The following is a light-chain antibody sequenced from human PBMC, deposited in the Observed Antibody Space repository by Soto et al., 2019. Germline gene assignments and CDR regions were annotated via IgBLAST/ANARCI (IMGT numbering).Light chain of an antibody. CDR1: SSDVGGYHY. Sequence: QSALTQPPSASGSPGQSVTISCAGTSSDVGGYHYVSWYQQHPGKPPKLVIYEVSKRPSGVPDRFSGSKSGNTASLTVAGLQAEDEADYCSSYGGRDIFSVFGTGTKLTVL. CDR2: EVS. CDR3: SSYGGRDIFSV. J-gene: IGLJ1*01. V-gene: IGLV2-8*01.